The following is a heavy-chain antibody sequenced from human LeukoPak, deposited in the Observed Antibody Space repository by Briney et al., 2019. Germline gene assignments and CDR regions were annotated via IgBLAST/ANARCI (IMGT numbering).Heavy chain of an antibody. Sequence: PGGSLRLSCAASGFTFSSYAIHWVRQAPGKGLERVAVISYDGSNKYYADSVKGRSTISRDNSKNTLYLQMNSLRAEDTAVYYCARETGSAVGSTDFDYWGQGTLVTVSS. CDR3: ARETGSAVGSTDFDY. J-gene: IGHJ4*02. CDR1: GFTFSSYA. V-gene: IGHV3-30-3*01. CDR2: ISYDGSNK. D-gene: IGHD4-17*01.